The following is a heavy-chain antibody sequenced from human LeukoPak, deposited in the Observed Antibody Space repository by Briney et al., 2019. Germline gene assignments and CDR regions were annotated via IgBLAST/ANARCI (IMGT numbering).Heavy chain of an antibody. Sequence: GGSLRLSCAASGFTFTTYTINWVRQAPGKGLEWVSSISSSGSHIYYADSVKGRFTISRDNAKNSLYLQMNSLRAEDTAVYYCARDHYGDYSFDYWGQGTLVTVSS. CDR3: ARDHYGDYSFDY. CDR1: GFTFTTYT. D-gene: IGHD4-17*01. CDR2: ISSSGSHI. J-gene: IGHJ4*02. V-gene: IGHV3-21*01.